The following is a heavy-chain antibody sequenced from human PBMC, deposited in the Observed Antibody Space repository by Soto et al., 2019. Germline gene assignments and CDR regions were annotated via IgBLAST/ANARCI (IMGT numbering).Heavy chain of an antibody. CDR1: GGTFSSYA. J-gene: IGHJ5*02. CDR3: ARDQLVATESWFDP. CDR2: IIPIFGTA. Sequence: SVKVSCKASGGTFSSYAISWVRQAPGQGLEWMGGIIPIFGTANYAQKFQGRVTITADESTSTAYMELSSLRSEDTAVYYCARDQLVATESWFDPWGQGALVTVSS. V-gene: IGHV1-69*13. D-gene: IGHD5-12*01.